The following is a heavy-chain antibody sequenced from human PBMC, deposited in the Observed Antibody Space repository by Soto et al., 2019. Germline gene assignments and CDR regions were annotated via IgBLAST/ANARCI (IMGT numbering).Heavy chain of an antibody. CDR2: IRQDGGEK. V-gene: IGHV3-7*01. CDR3: LITTTAFGV. CDR1: GFSLRDYW. D-gene: IGHD3-22*01. J-gene: IGHJ3*01. Sequence: ELQLVESGGGLVQPGESLRLSCAASGFSLRDYWMNWVRQAPGKGLEWVANIRQDGGEKNYVDSVKGRFTISRDNAKNSLLLQMNSLRVEDTAVYYGLITTTAFGVWGQGTMVIVSS.